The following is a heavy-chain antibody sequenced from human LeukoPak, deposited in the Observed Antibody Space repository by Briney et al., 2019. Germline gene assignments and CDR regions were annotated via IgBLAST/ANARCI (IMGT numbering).Heavy chain of an antibody. J-gene: IGHJ4*02. CDR2: MNPNSGNT. CDR1: GYTFTRYT. CDR3: ARGPDGDYGDY. Sequence: ASVKVSCTTSGYTFTRYTIHWMRQAPGQGLEWMGWMNPNSGNTGYAQKFQGRVTMTRNTSISTAYMELSSLRSEDTAVYYCARGPDGDYGDYWGQGTLVTVSS. V-gene: IGHV1-8*01. D-gene: IGHD4-17*01.